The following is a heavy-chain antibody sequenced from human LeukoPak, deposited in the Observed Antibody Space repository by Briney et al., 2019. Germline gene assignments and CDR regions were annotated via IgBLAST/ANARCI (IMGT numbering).Heavy chain of an antibody. D-gene: IGHD2-2*01. CDR1: GYTLTELS. CDR3: ATVRGRVIVVVPAATGYAFDI. V-gene: IGHV1-24*01. CDR2: FDPEDGET. J-gene: IGHJ3*02. Sequence: ASVTVSCKVSGYTLTELSMHWVRQAPGRGLEWMGGFDPEDGETIYAQKFQGRVTMTEDTSTVTAYMELSSLRSEDTAVYYCATVRGRVIVVVPAATGYAFDIWGQGTMVTVSS.